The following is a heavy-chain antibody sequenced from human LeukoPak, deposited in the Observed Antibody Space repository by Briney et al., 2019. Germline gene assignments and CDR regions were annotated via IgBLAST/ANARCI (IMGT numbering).Heavy chain of an antibody. D-gene: IGHD6-13*01. V-gene: IGHV3-7*01. CDR1: GFTLEDYG. CDR2: IKQDGSEK. CDR3: ARLGGGHSSSWYDAFDI. J-gene: IGHJ3*02. Sequence: PGGSLRLSCEASGFTLEDYGIHWVRQVPGKGLEWVANIKQDGSEKYYVDSVKGRFTISRDNAKNSLYLQMNSLRAEDTAVYYCARLGGGHSSSWYDAFDIWGQGTMVTVSS.